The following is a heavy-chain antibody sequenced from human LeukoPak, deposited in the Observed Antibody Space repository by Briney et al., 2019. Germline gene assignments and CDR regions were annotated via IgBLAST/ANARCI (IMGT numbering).Heavy chain of an antibody. CDR1: GFTFSSYE. D-gene: IGHD2-21*02. J-gene: IGHJ2*01. Sequence: GGSLRLTCAASGFTFSSYEMNWVRQAPGKGLEWVSYISSSGSTIYYADSVKGRFTISRDNAKNSLYLQMNSLRAEDTAVYYCARDRLYCGGDCYQLDLWGRGTLVTVSS. CDR3: ARDRLYCGGDCYQLDL. V-gene: IGHV3-48*03. CDR2: ISSSGSTI.